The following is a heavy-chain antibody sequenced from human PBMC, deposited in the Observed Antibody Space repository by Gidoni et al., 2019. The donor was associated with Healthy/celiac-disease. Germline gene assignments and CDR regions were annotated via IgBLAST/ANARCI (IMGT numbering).Heavy chain of an antibody. CDR3: ARVVLGTDY. D-gene: IGHD2-21*02. CDR1: GFTFSSYE. J-gene: IGHJ4*02. Sequence: EVPLVESGGGLVQPGGSLRLSCAASGFTFSSYEMNWVRQAPGKGLEWVSYISSSGSTIYYADSVKGRFTISRDNAKNSLYLKMNSLRAEDTAVYYCARVVLGTDYWGQGTLVTVAS. CDR2: ISSSGSTI. V-gene: IGHV3-48*03.